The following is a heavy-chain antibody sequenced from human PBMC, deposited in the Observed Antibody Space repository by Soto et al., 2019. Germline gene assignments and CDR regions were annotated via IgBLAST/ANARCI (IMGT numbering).Heavy chain of an antibody. CDR3: ARQEDEAGTSCYAFDY. V-gene: IGHV4-39*01. D-gene: IGHD2-2*01. CDR1: GGSISSSSYY. J-gene: IGHJ4*02. CDR2: IYYSGST. Sequence: NPSETLSLTCTVSGGSISSSSYYWGWIRQPPGKGLEWIGSIYYSGSTYYNPSLKSRVTISVDTSKNQFSLKLSSVTAADTAVYYCARQEDEAGTSCYAFDYWGQGTLVTVSS.